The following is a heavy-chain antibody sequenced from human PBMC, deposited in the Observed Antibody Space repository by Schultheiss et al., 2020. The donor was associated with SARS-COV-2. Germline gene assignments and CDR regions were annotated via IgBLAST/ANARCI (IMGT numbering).Heavy chain of an antibody. V-gene: IGHV4-61*01. CDR3: AREFNYYGSGSYVGFDY. J-gene: IGHJ4*02. Sequence: SETLSLTCTVSGGSVSSGSYYWSWIRQPPGKGLEWIGYIYYSGSTNYNPSLKSRVTISVDTSKNQFSLKLSSVTAADTAVYYCAREFNYYGSGSYVGFDYWGQGTLVTVSS. D-gene: IGHD3-10*01. CDR1: GGSVSSGSYY. CDR2: IYYSGST.